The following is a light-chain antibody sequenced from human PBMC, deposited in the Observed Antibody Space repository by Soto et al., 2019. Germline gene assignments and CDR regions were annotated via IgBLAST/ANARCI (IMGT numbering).Light chain of an antibody. CDR1: QSVSSY. CDR2: DAS. Sequence: EIVLTQSPATLSLSPGERATLSCRASQSVSSYLAWYQQKPGQAPRLLIYDASNRATGIPARFSGSGSETDFTLTISSLEPEDFAVYYCQQRSNLLFTFGPGTKVDIK. CDR3: QQRSNLLFT. V-gene: IGKV3-11*01. J-gene: IGKJ3*01.